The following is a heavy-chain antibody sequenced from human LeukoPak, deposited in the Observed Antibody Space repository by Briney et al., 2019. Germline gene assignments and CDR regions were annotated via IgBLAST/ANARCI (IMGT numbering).Heavy chain of an antibody. V-gene: IGHV1-18*04. CDR2: ISAYNGNT. Sequence: ASVKVSCKASGYTFTSYYMHWVRQAPGQGLEWMGWISAYNGNTNYAQKLQGRVTMTTDTSTSTAYMELSRLRSDDTAVYYCAREKPGAVAGRNDYWGQGTLVTVSS. J-gene: IGHJ4*02. D-gene: IGHD6-19*01. CDR1: GYTFTSYY. CDR3: AREKPGAVAGRNDY.